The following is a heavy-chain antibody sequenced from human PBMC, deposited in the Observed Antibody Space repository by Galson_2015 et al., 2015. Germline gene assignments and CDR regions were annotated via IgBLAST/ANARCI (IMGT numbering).Heavy chain of an antibody. D-gene: IGHD1-26*01. CDR1: GFTFSSYS. CDR2: ISSSSSTI. Sequence: SLRLSCAASGFTFSSYSMNWVRQAPGKGLEWVSYISSSSSTIYYADSVKGRFTISRDNAKNSLYLQMNSLRDEDTSVYYCARDVSPRELLRTAFDIWGQGTMVPVSA. CDR3: ARDVSPRELLRTAFDI. J-gene: IGHJ3*02. V-gene: IGHV3-48*02.